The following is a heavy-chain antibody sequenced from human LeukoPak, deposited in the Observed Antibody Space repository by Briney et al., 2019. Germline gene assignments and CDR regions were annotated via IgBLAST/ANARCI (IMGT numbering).Heavy chain of an antibody. J-gene: IGHJ6*03. CDR1: GGSISSSSYY. CDR3: ARGGGSYYMDV. D-gene: IGHD3-10*01. CDR2: IYYSGST. Sequence: SETLSLTCTVSGGSISSSSYYWGWIRQPPGKGLEWIGSIYYSGSTYYNPSLKSRVTISVDTSKNQFSLKLSSVTAADTAVYYCARGGGSYYMDVWGKGTTVTVSS. V-gene: IGHV4-39*01.